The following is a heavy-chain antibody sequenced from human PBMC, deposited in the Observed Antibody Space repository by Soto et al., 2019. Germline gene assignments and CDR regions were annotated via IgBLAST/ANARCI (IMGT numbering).Heavy chain of an antibody. Sequence: SETLSLTCTVSGGSISSGGYYWSWIRQHPGKGLEWIGYIYYSGSTYYNPSLKSRVTISVDTSKNQFSLKLSSVTAADTAVYYCAGTRSVFGVVIIYYFDYWGQGTLVTVSS. CDR1: GGSISSGGYY. CDR3: AGTRSVFGVVIIYYFDY. J-gene: IGHJ4*02. V-gene: IGHV4-31*03. D-gene: IGHD3-3*01. CDR2: IYYSGST.